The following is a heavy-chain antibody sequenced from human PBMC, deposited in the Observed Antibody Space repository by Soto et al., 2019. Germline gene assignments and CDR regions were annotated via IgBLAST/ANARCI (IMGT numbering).Heavy chain of an antibody. CDR3: ARDLSGYHDY. V-gene: IGHV4-61*01. J-gene: IGHJ4*02. CDR1: GGSVSSGSYY. Sequence: PSETLSLTCTVSGGSVSSGSYYWSWIRQPPGKGLERIGYIYYSGSTNYNPSLKSRVTISVDTSKNQFSLKLSSVTAADTAVYYCARDLSGYHDYWGQGTLVTVSS. D-gene: IGHD3-22*01. CDR2: IYYSGST.